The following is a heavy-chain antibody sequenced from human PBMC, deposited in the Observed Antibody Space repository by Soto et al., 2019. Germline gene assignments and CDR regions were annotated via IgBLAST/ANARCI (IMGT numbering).Heavy chain of an antibody. V-gene: IGHV4-34*01. CDR1: DGSLSGYQ. D-gene: IGHD6-6*01. Sequence: QVQLQQWGAGLLRPSETLSLTCAVYDGSLSGYQWSWIRQPPGKGLEWIGEINHSGSTNYNPSLNSRVTISVDTSKNQFSLKVTSVTDADTAVYYCARRPDGFDVWGQGTMVTVSS. CDR2: INHSGST. J-gene: IGHJ3*01. CDR3: ARRPDGFDV.